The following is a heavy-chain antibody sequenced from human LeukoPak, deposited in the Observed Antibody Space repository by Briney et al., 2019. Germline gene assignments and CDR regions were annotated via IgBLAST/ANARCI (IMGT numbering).Heavy chain of an antibody. J-gene: IGHJ3*02. Sequence: GGSLRLSCAASGFTVSSNYMSWVRQAPGKGLEWVSVIYSGGSTYYADSVKGRFTISRDNSKNTLYLQMNSMRAEDTAVYYCAREVRSYDAFDIWGQGAMVTVSS. CDR1: GFTVSSNY. V-gene: IGHV3-66*01. CDR3: AREVRSYDAFDI. CDR2: IYSGGST.